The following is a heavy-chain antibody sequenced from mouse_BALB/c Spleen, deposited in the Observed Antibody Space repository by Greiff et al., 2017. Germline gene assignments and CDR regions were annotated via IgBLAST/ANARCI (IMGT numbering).Heavy chain of an antibody. J-gene: IGHJ4*01. Sequence: VQLQQSGPQLVRPGASVKISCKASGYSLTSYWMHWVKQRPGQGLEWIGMIDPSDSETRLNQKFKDKATLTVDKSSSTAYMQLSSPTSEDSAVYYCARWGSTVEVYYAMDYWGQGTAVTVSS. D-gene: IGHD1-1*01. V-gene: IGHV1S127*01. CDR3: ARWGSTVEVYYAMDY. CDR2: IDPSDSET. CDR1: GYSLTSYW.